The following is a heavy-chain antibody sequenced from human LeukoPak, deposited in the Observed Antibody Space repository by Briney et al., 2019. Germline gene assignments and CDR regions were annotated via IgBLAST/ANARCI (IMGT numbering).Heavy chain of an antibody. V-gene: IGHV4-59*01. Sequence: SSETLSLTCTVSGXSINGYYWSWIRQPPGKGLEWIGDIYYSGSTNYNPSLKSRVTMSVDTSKKQLSLNLRSVTAADTAVYYCARLRDSTGYHFDYWGQGTLVTVSS. CDR1: GXSINGYY. CDR3: ARLRDSTGYHFDY. D-gene: IGHD3-22*01. J-gene: IGHJ4*02. CDR2: IYYSGST.